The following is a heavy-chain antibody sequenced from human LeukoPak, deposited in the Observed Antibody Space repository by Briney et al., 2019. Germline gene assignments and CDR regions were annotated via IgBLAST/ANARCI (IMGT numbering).Heavy chain of an antibody. CDR1: GFTFSSYG. D-gene: IGHD3-22*01. Sequence: GRSLRLSCAASGFTFSSYGMHWVRQAPGKGLEWVAVISYDGSNKYYADSVKGRFTISRDNSKNTLYLQMNSLRAEDTAVYYCAKPYDSGSRNDYWGQGTLVTVSS. J-gene: IGHJ4*02. CDR2: ISYDGSNK. CDR3: AKPYDSGSRNDY. V-gene: IGHV3-30*18.